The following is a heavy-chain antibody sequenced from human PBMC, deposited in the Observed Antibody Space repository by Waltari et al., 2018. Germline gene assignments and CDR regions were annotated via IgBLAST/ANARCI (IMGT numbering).Heavy chain of an antibody. CDR1: GGSFSGYY. CDR2: INHSGST. D-gene: IGHD3-3*01. CDR3: ARGLSFGVVKN. Sequence: QVQLQQWGAGLLKHSETLSLTCAVYGGSFSGYYWSWIRQPPGKGLEWIGEINHSGSTNYNPSLKSRVTISVDTSKNQFSLKLSSVTAADTAVYYCARGLSFGVVKNWGQGTLVTVSS. J-gene: IGHJ4*02. V-gene: IGHV4-34*01.